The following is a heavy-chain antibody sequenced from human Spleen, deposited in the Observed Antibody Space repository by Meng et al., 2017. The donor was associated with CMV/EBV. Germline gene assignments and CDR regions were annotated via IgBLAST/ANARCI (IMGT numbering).Heavy chain of an antibody. D-gene: IGHD3-16*01. Sequence: ASGYNFTGYFIHWIRQAPGQGLEWMGYVSPKSGGTIYAQTFQGRVTMTRDTSINTVYVELSSLKTDDTAVYYCARDRLGNGGHWFDTWGQGTLVTVSS. CDR3: ARDRLGNGGHWFDT. CDR1: GYNFTGYF. CDR2: VSPKSGGT. J-gene: IGHJ5*02. V-gene: IGHV1-2*02.